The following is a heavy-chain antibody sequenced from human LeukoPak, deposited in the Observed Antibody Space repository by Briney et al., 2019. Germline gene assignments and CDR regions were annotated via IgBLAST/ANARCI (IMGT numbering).Heavy chain of an antibody. CDR2: IWHDSSHT. CDR1: GYSLNTYA. Sequence: GRSLRLSCGPSGYSLNTYAKLCVRHAPDRGLEWVALIWHDSSHTFYTDSVKGRFTISRDNAQKSVYLQMNSLTAEDTAVYYCARAVTSMDGYWGQGTLVTVSS. V-gene: IGHV3-33*01. CDR3: ARAVTSMDGY. J-gene: IGHJ4*02. D-gene: IGHD5-18*01.